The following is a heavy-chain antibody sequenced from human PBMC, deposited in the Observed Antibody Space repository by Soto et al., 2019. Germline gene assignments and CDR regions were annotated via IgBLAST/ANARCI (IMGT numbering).Heavy chain of an antibody. J-gene: IGHJ4*02. D-gene: IGHD5-12*01. V-gene: IGHV4-59*08. Sequence: SETLSLTCTVSGGSISSYYWSWIRQPPGKGLEWIGYIYYSGSTNYNPSLKSRVTISVDTSKNQFSLKLSSVTAADTAVYYCARHSGYPTSLDYWGQGTLVTVSS. CDR2: IYYSGST. CDR1: GGSISSYY. CDR3: ARHSGYPTSLDY.